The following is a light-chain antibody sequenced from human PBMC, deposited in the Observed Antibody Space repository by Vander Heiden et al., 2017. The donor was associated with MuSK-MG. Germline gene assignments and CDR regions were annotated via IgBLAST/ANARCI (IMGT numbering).Light chain of an antibody. Sequence: EIVLTQSPGTLSLSPGERATLSCRASQSVSSSYLAWYQQKPGQAPRFLIYGASSRATGIPDRFSGSGSGTDFTLTISRLEPEDFAVYYCQQDGSSPYTFGQGTKLEIK. V-gene: IGKV3-20*01. J-gene: IGKJ2*01. CDR3: QQDGSSPYT. CDR1: QSVSSSY. CDR2: GAS.